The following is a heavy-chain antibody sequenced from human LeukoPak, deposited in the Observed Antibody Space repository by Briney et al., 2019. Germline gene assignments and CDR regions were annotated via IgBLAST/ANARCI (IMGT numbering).Heavy chain of an antibody. Sequence: GGSLRLSCAASGFTFSSYSMNWVRQAPGKGLEWVSYISSSSSTIYYADSAKGRFTISRDNAKNSLYLQMNSLRAEDTAVYYCARDKWFGEYETRSYWGQGTLVTVSS. CDR3: ARDKWFGEYETRSY. CDR1: GFTFSSYS. V-gene: IGHV3-48*04. J-gene: IGHJ4*02. D-gene: IGHD3-10*01. CDR2: ISSSSSTI.